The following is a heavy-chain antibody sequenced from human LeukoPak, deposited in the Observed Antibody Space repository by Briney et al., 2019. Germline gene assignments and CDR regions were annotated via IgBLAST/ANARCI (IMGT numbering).Heavy chain of an antibody. CDR3: ARFAILRFGSGSYYRSYGMDV. CDR1: GYTFTSYG. V-gene: IGHV1-18*01. Sequence: GASVKVSCKASGYTFTSYGISWVRQAPGQGLEWMGWISAYNGNTNYAQKLQGRVTMTTDTSTSTAYMELRSLRSDDTAVYYCARFAILRFGSGSYYRSYGMDVWGQGTTVTVSS. D-gene: IGHD3-10*01. CDR2: ISAYNGNT. J-gene: IGHJ6*02.